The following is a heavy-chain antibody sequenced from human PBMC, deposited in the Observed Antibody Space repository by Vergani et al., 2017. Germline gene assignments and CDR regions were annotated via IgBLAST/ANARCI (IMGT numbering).Heavy chain of an antibody. D-gene: IGHD3-10*01. Sequence: EVQLVESGGGLVQPGRSLRLSCAASGFTFDDYAMHWVRQAPGKGLEWVSGISWNSGSIGYVDSVKGRFTISRDNAKNSLYLQMNSLRAEDTALYYCAKDSGITMVRGDAFDIWGQGTMVTVSS. CDR3: AKDSGITMVRGDAFDI. V-gene: IGHV3-9*01. J-gene: IGHJ3*02. CDR1: GFTFDDYA. CDR2: ISWNSGSI.